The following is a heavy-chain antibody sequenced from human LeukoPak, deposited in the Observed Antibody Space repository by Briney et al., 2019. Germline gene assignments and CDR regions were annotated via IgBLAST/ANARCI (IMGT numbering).Heavy chain of an antibody. V-gene: IGHV3-30*04. Sequence: GGSLRLSCAASGFTFSSYAMHWVRQAPGKGLEWVAVISYDGSNKYYADSVKGRFTISRDSSKNTLYLQMNSLRAEDTAVYYCARYLYSAAGLSPWGQGTLVTVSS. CDR2: ISYDGSNK. CDR1: GFTFSSYA. D-gene: IGHD6-13*01. J-gene: IGHJ5*02. CDR3: ARYLYSAAGLSP.